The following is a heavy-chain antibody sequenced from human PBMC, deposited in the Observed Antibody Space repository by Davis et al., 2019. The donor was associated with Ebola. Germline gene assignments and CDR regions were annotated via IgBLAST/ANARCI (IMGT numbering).Heavy chain of an antibody. V-gene: IGHV1-18*01. Sequence: ASVKVSCKASGYTFTSYGISWVRQAPGQGLEWMGWISAYNGNTNYAQKLQGRVTMTTDTSTSTAYMELRSLRSDDTAVYYCARGFVTTIFGVAPLGMDVWGQGTTVTVSS. CDR1: GYTFTSYG. J-gene: IGHJ6*02. CDR3: ARGFVTTIFGVAPLGMDV. CDR2: ISAYNGNT. D-gene: IGHD3-3*01.